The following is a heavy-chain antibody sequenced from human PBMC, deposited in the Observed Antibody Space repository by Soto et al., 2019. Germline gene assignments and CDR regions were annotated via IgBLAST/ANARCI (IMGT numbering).Heavy chain of an antibody. J-gene: IGHJ4*02. V-gene: IGHV3-9*01. D-gene: IGHD6-13*01. Sequence: EVQLVESGGGLVQPGRSLRLSCAASGFTFDDYAMHWVRQAPGKGLEWVSGISWNSGSIGYADSVKGRFTISRDNAKNSLYLQMNRLRAEDRALYYCAKDKRIGGSSSWYGGGFDYWGQGTLVTVSS. CDR1: GFTFDDYA. CDR3: AKDKRIGGSSSWYGGGFDY. CDR2: ISWNSGSI.